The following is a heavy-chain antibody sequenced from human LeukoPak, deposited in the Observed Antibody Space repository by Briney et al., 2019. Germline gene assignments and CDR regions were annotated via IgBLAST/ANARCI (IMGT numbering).Heavy chain of an antibody. CDR3: ARGRQSTYYDVHHDY. CDR2: VNPHSGGT. CDR1: GYTFSDYY. D-gene: IGHD3-3*01. J-gene: IGHJ4*02. Sequence: ASVKVSCKASGYTFSDYYMHWVRQAPGQGLEWMGWVNPHSGGTNYAQKFQGRVSMTRDTSITTAYMELSSLRSDDTAVYYCARGRQSTYYDVHHDYWGQGTLVTVSS. V-gene: IGHV1-2*02.